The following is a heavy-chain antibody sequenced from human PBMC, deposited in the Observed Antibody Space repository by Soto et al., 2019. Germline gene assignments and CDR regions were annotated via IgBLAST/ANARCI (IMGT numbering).Heavy chain of an antibody. CDR1: GYTFTGYY. J-gene: IGHJ4*02. Sequence: ASVKVSFKASGYTFTGYYMHWVRQAPGQGLEWMGWINPNSGGTNYAQKFQGRVTMTRDTSISTAYMELSRLRSDDTAVYYCARSFPDGGSCHLLPCNYWGQGTLVTVSS. CDR3: ARSFPDGGSCHLLPCNY. V-gene: IGHV1-2*02. CDR2: INPNSGGT. D-gene: IGHD2-15*01.